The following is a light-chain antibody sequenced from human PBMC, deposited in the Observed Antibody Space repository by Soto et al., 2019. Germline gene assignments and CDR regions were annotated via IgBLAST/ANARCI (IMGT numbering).Light chain of an antibody. CDR1: QSVRSR. CDR3: QQYGGSPIT. CDR2: GAS. V-gene: IGKV3-20*01. J-gene: IGKJ5*01. Sequence: EIVLTQSPGTLSLSPGQRVTLSCRASQSVRSRLAWYQQKPGQAPTLLISGASSRASGVPHRFSGSGSGTDFTLTISRLEPEDFALYYCQQYGGSPITFGRGTRLEV.